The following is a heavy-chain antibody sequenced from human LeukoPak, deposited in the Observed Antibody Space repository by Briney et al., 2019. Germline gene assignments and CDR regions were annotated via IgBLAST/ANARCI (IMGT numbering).Heavy chain of an antibody. J-gene: IGHJ4*02. Sequence: RASVKVSCKASGYTFTGCYMHWVRQAPGQGLEWMGWINPNSGGTNYAQKFQGRVTMTRDTSISTAYMELSRLRSDDTAVYYCARGIPPYTYSSSWYVFDYWGQGTLVTVSS. V-gene: IGHV1-2*02. CDR2: INPNSGGT. D-gene: IGHD6-13*01. CDR3: ARGIPPYTYSSSWYVFDY. CDR1: GYTFTGCY.